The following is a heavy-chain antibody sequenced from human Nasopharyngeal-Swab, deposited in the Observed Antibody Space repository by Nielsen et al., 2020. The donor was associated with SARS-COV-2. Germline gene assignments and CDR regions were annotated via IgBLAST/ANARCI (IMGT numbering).Heavy chain of an antibody. J-gene: IGHJ5*02. Sequence: SETLSLTCTVSGGSISSSSYYWSWIRQPPGKGLEWIGYIYYSGSTNYNPSLKSRVTISVDTSKNQFSLKLSSVTAADTAVYYCARFEKYCTNGVCLNWFDPWGQGTLVTVSS. CDR3: ARFEKYCTNGVCLNWFDP. D-gene: IGHD2-8*01. V-gene: IGHV4-61*01. CDR2: IYYSGST. CDR1: GGSISSSSYY.